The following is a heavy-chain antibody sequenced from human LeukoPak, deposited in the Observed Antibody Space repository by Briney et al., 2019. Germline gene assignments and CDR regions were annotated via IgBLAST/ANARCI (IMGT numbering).Heavy chain of an antibody. J-gene: IGHJ4*02. CDR1: GGSISSGSYY. CDR2: IYTSGST. Sequence: SQTLSLTCTVSGGSISSGSYYWSWIRQPAGKGLEWIGRIYTSGSTNYNPSLKSRVTISVDTSKNQFSLKLSSVTAADTAVYYCARGYPYNYYDSSGYYRLAHFDYWGQGTLVTVSS. V-gene: IGHV4-61*02. CDR3: ARGYPYNYYDSSGYYRLAHFDY. D-gene: IGHD3-22*01.